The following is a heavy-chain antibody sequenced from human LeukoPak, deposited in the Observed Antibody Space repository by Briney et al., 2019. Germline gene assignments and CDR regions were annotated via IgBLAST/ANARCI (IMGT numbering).Heavy chain of an antibody. J-gene: IGHJ4*02. CDR2: IGNKARNYAT. CDR1: GFTFGDST. V-gene: IGHV3-73*01. CDR3: VGDYNSWTGLKY. D-gene: IGHD1-1*01. Sequence: AGGSLRLSCAASGFTFGDSTMHWVRQASGKGLEWVGHIGNKARNYATEYAASLKGRFTISRDDSKDTAYLQVYSLKTEDTAVYYCVGDYNSWTGLKYWGQGTLVTVSS.